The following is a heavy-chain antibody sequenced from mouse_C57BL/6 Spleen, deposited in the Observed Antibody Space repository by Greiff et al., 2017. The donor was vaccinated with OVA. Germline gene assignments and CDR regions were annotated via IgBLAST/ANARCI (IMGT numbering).Heavy chain of an antibody. CDR1: GYTFTDYN. CDR3: ARRQGYSNYGGYFDV. J-gene: IGHJ1*03. CDR2: INPNNGGT. D-gene: IGHD2-5*01. Sequence: VQLKQSGPELVKPGASVKIPCKASGYTFTDYNMDWVKQSHGKSLEWIGDINPNNGGTIYNQKFKGKATLTVDKSSSTAYMELRSLTSEDTAVYYCARRQGYSNYGGYFDVWGTGTTVTVSS. V-gene: IGHV1-18*01.